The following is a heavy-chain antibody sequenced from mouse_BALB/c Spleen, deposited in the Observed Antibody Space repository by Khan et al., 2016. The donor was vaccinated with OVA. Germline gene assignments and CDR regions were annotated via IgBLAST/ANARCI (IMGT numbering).Heavy chain of an antibody. D-gene: IGHD1-1*01. CDR2: IYPGDGRT. V-gene: IGHV1S56*01. CDR1: GYTFIRNY. CDR3: ALSYYGSYWYFDV. Sequence: QVQLQQSGPEVVKPGASVKMSCKASGYTFIRNYVHWVKQRPGQGLDWIGWIYPGDGRTKYNEKFKGKTTLTADNSSTIAYMLLSSLTSEDAAIYFCALSYYGSYWYFDVWGAGTTVTVSS. J-gene: IGHJ1*01.